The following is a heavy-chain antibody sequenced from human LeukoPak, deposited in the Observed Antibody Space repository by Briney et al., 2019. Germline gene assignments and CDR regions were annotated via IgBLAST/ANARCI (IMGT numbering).Heavy chain of an antibody. D-gene: IGHD2-2*01. CDR2: ISSSSTYI. V-gene: IGHV3-21*01. Sequence: PGGSLRLSCEASGFTFSAYRLNWVRKAPGKGLEWVSSISSSSTYIYYVDSVQGRFTISRDNAKNSLYLQINSLRAEDTAVYYCARDSKLYCSSTSCYMDVWGKGTTVTVSS. CDR1: GFTFSAYR. CDR3: ARDSKLYCSSTSCYMDV. J-gene: IGHJ6*04.